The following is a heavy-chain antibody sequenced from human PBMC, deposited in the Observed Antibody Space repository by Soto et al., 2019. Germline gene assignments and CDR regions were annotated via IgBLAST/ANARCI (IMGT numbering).Heavy chain of an antibody. CDR2: INSNGGST. V-gene: IGHV3-64*01. J-gene: IGHJ4*02. CDR1: GYTFSTYA. CDR3: ARAPGYSGYDALDY. Sequence: EVQLVESGGGLVQPGGSLRLSCAASGYTFSTYAMHWVRQAPGKGLESVSVINSNGGSTFYANSVKGRFTISRDNSKNTLYLQMGSLRVEDTGVYYCARAPGYSGYDALDYWGQGTLVTVSS. D-gene: IGHD5-12*01.